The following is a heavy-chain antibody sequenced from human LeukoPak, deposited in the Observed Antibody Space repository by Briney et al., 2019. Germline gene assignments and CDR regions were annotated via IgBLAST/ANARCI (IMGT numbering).Heavy chain of an antibody. CDR2: FDPEDVET. D-gene: IGHD2/OR15-2a*01. CDR3: ATDFYRGRQFDY. Sequence: ASVKVSCKVSGNTFTDLSMNWVRQAPGKGLEWMGGFDPEDVETIYAQKFQGRVTMTEDTSTPTAYMDLSSLRPDDTAVYYCATDFYRGRQFDYWGQGTLVTVSS. J-gene: IGHJ4*02. V-gene: IGHV1-24*01. CDR1: GNTFTDLS.